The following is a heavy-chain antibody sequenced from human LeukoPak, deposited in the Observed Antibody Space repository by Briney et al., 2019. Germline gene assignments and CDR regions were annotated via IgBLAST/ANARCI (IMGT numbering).Heavy chain of an antibody. V-gene: IGHV4-59*01. CDR2: VYYSGST. J-gene: IGHJ4*02. CDR1: GGSISSYY. D-gene: IGHD7-27*01. CDR3: ATNTGTVFDY. Sequence: SETLSLTCTVSGGSISSYYWSWIRQPPGKGLEWIGYVYYSGSTEYNPSLRSRVTMSLEMSKHQFSLNVTSVTAADTAVYYCATNTGTVFDYWGQGALVTVSS.